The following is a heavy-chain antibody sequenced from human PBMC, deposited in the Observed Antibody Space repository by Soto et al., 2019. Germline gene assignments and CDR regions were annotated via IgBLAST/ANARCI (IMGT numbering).Heavy chain of an antibody. D-gene: IGHD1-26*01. V-gene: IGHV3-23*01. CDR1: GFTFSSYA. J-gene: IGHJ6*02. CDR3: AKDSGNGMDV. Sequence: GGSLRLSCAASGFTFSSYAMSWVRQAPGKGLEWVSAIRSNGGTTYYADSVKGRFTISRDNSKNTVYLQLNSLRAEDTAVYYCAKDSGNGMDVWGQGTTVTVSS. CDR2: IRSNGGTT.